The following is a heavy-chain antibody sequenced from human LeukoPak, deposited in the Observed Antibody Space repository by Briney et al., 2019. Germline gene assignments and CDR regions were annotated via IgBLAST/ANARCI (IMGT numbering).Heavy chain of an antibody. CDR2: IIPYNGNV. D-gene: IGHD6-13*01. CDR1: HYIFSSYG. V-gene: IGHV1-18*01. Sequence: ASVRVSCKASHYIFSSYGVSWVRQAPGQGLEWMGWIIPYNGNVVYAQKFRDRVTMTTDTSTSTAYMELRSLRAEDTAVYYCAKDPRVGSSWSLNYYYYYMDVWGKGTTVTVSS. CDR3: AKDPRVGSSWSLNYYYYYMDV. J-gene: IGHJ6*03.